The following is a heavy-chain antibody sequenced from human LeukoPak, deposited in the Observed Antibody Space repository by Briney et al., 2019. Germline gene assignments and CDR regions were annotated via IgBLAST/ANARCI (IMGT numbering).Heavy chain of an antibody. CDR2: IYQDGREK. CDR3: AGERPSSSWYDY. J-gene: IGHJ4*02. V-gene: IGHV3-7*01. D-gene: IGHD6-13*01. CDR1: GFTFSSHL. Sequence: GGSLRLSCAASGFTFSSHLMTWVRQAPGKGLEWVANIYQDGREKYYAGSVKGRFTISRDNAKNSLFLQMDSLRAEDTAVYYCAGERPSSSWYDYWGQGTLVTVSS.